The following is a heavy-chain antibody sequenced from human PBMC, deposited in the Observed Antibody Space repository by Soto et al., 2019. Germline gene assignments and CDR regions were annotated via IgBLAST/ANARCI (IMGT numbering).Heavy chain of an antibody. CDR2: IIPIFGTA. V-gene: IGHV1-69*13. Sequence: GASVKVSCKASGGTFSSYAISWVRQAPGQGLEWMGGIIPIFGTANYAQKFQGGVTITADESTSTAYMELSSLRSEDTAVYYCARRFRSGYYYYFDYWGQGTLVTVSS. D-gene: IGHD3-22*01. J-gene: IGHJ4*02. CDR3: ARRFRSGYYYYFDY. CDR1: GGTFSSYA.